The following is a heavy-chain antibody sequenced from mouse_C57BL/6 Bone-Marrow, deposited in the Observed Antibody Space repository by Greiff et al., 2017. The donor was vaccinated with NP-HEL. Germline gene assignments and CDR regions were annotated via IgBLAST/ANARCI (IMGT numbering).Heavy chain of an antibody. CDR2: ISNGGGST. V-gene: IGHV5-12*01. CDR1: GFTFSDYY. CDR3: ARKELGQYYFDY. J-gene: IGHJ2*01. D-gene: IGHD4-1*01. Sequence: EVKLMESGGGLVQPGGSLKLSCAASGFTFSDYYMYWVRQTPEKRLEWVAYISNGGGSTYYPDTVKGRFTISRDNAKNTLYLQMSRLKSEDTAMYYCARKELGQYYFDYWGQGTTLTVSS.